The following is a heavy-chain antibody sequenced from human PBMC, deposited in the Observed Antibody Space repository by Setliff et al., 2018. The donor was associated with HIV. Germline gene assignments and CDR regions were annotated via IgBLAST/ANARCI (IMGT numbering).Heavy chain of an antibody. CDR2: INTNTGKP. CDR1: GYTFRSYG. D-gene: IGHD3-9*01. CDR3: ASFSGYIDWSTHNWFDP. V-gene: IGHV7-4-1*02. J-gene: IGHJ5*02. Sequence: ASVKVSCKASGYTFRSYGMNWVRQAPGQGLEWMGWINTNTGKPTYAQGFTGRYVFSLDTSVSAAYLQINSLKAEDSAVYYCASFSGYIDWSTHNWFDPWGQGTLVTVSS.